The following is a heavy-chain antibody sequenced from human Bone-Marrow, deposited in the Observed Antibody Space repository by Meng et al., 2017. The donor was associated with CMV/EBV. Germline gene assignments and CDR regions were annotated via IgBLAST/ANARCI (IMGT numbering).Heavy chain of an antibody. J-gene: IGHJ6*02. V-gene: IGHV1-69*04. Sequence: SVKVAYKASGGTFSSYTISWVRQAPGQGLEWMGRIIPILGIANYAQKFQGRVTITADKSTSTAYMELSSLRSEDTAVYYCARDSGWTTVTTYQGYGKDVWGQGTTVTVSS. CDR1: GGTFSSYT. D-gene: IGHD4-11*01. CDR3: ARDSGWTTVTTYQGYGKDV. CDR2: IIPILGIA.